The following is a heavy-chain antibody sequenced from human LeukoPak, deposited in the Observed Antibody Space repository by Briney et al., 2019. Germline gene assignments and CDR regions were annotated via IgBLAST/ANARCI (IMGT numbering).Heavy chain of an antibody. CDR2: INHSGST. V-gene: IGHV4-34*01. CDR3: ARHRNYYRSGSYYGAPYYMDV. D-gene: IGHD3-10*01. Sequence: SETLSLTCAVYGGSFSGYYWSWIRQPPGKGLEWIGEINHSGSTNYNPSLKSRVTISVDTSKNQFSLKLSSVTAADTAVYYCARHRNYYRSGSYYGAPYYMDVWGKGTTVTISS. J-gene: IGHJ6*03. CDR1: GGSFSGYY.